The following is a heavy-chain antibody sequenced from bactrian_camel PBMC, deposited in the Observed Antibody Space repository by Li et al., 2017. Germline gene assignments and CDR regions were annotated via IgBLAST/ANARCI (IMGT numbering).Heavy chain of an antibody. CDR1: RYRFSSKC. D-gene: IGHD4*01. V-gene: IGHV3S53*01. CDR3: AAGFGTWCHKDTDYSY. J-gene: IGHJ4*01. CDR2: IDGDGST. Sequence: QVQLVESGGGSVQVGGTLRLSCAASRYRFSSKCMGWFRQNPGKEREEVIVIDGDGSTRIADSVKGRFAISHNRAQNAIYLQMESLKPEDTGMYYCAAGFGTWCHKDTDYSYWGRGTQVTVS.